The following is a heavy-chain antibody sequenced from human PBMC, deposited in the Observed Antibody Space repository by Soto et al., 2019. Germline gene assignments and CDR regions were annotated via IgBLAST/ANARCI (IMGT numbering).Heavy chain of an antibody. CDR2: IIPILGIA. Sequence: SVKVSCKASGGTFSSYTISCVRQAPGQGLEWMGRIIPILGIANYAQKFQGRVTITADKSTSTAYMELSSLRSEDTAVYYCARVDILTGYYDYWGQGTLVTVSS. CDR3: ARVDILTGYYDY. D-gene: IGHD3-9*01. CDR1: GGTFSSYT. V-gene: IGHV1-69*02. J-gene: IGHJ4*02.